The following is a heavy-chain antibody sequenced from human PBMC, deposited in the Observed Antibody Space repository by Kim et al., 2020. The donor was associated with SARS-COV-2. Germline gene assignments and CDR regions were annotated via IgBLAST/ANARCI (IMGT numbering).Heavy chain of an antibody. Sequence: GESLKISCKGFGYSFTSYWIGWVRQMPGKGLEWMGIIYPGDSDTRYSPSFQGQVTISADKSISTAYLQWSSLKASDTAMYYCASYSAEHGDAFDIWGQGTMVTVSS. D-gene: IGHD1-1*01. CDR2: IYPGDSDT. J-gene: IGHJ3*02. CDR3: ASYSAEHGDAFDI. CDR1: GYSFTSYW. V-gene: IGHV5-51*01.